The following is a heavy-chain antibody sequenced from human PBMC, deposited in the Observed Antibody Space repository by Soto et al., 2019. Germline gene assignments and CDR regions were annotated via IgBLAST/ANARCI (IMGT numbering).Heavy chain of an antibody. D-gene: IGHD2-15*01. CDR3: ARGALVAAIYYYYGMDV. CDR2: IKQDGSEK. J-gene: IGHJ6*02. Sequence: GGSLRLSCAASGFTFSSYWMSWVRQAPGKGLEWVANIKQDGSEKYYVDSVKGRFTISRDNAKNSLYLQMNSPRAEDTAVYYCARGALVAAIYYYYGMDVWGQGTTVTVSS. V-gene: IGHV3-7*05. CDR1: GFTFSSYW.